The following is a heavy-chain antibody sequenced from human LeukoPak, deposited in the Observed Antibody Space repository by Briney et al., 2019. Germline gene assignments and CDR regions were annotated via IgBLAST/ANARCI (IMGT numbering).Heavy chain of an antibody. CDR1: GFTFSSYA. D-gene: IGHD6-13*01. V-gene: IGHV3-30-3*01. CDR3: ARLKAAAGYFDY. Sequence: GGSLRLSCAASGFTFSSYAMHWVRQAPGKGLEWVAVISYDGSNKYYADSVKGRFTISRDNSKNTLYLQMNSLRAEDTAVYYCARLKAAAGYFDYWGQGTLVTVSS. J-gene: IGHJ4*02. CDR2: ISYDGSNK.